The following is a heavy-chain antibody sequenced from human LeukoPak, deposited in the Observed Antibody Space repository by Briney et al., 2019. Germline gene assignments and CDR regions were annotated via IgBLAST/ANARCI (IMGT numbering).Heavy chain of an antibody. CDR1: GYTSTSYY. V-gene: IGHV1-46*01. D-gene: IGHD2-2*01. J-gene: IGHJ3*02. Sequence: ASVKVSCKASGYTSTSYYMHWVRQAPGQGLEWMGIINPSGGSTSYAQKFQGRVTMTRDTSTSTVYMELSSLRSEDTAVYYCARELIILGYCSSTSCYENDAFDIWGQGTMVTVSS. CDR2: INPSGGST. CDR3: ARELIILGYCSSTSCYENDAFDI.